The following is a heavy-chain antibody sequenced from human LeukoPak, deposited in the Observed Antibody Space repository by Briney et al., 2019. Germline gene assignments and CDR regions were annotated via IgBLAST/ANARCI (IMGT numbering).Heavy chain of an antibody. CDR2: IYYSGST. CDR3: ARRSLRVSFDY. J-gene: IGHJ4*02. V-gene: IGHV4-59*12. Sequence: SETLSLTCTVSGGSISSYYWSWIRQPPGKGLEWIGYIYYSGSTNCNPSLKRRVTIPVNTSKNQFSLKLSSVAAADTAAYYCARRSLRVSFDYWGQGTLVTVSS. D-gene: IGHD3-10*01. CDR1: GGSISSYY.